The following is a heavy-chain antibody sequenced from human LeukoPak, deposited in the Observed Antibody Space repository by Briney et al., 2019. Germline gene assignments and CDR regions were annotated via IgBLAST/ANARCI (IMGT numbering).Heavy chain of an antibody. V-gene: IGHV1-69*13. CDR2: IIPIFGTA. J-gene: IGHJ4*02. CDR3: ARAFPTIAAAGRDHFDY. D-gene: IGHD6-13*01. CDR1: GGTFSSYA. Sequence: SVKDSCKASGGTFSSYAISWVRQAPGQGLEWMGGIIPIFGTANYAQKFQGRVTITADESTSTAYMELSGLRSEDTAVYYCARAFPTIAAAGRDHFDYWGQGTLVTVSS.